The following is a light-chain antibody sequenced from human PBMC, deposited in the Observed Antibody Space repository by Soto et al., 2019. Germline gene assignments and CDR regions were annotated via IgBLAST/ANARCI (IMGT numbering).Light chain of an antibody. J-gene: IGKJ1*01. V-gene: IGKV3-15*01. Sequence: EILMTQSPATLSVSPGERATLSCRASKSVSRNLAWFQQKPGQAPRLLIYGASSRASGIPARFSGSGSGTELTRTISSLQSEACAVYYWQQYTKWPPWTFGKGTKVEIK. CDR1: KSVSRN. CDR2: GAS. CDR3: QQYTKWPPWT.